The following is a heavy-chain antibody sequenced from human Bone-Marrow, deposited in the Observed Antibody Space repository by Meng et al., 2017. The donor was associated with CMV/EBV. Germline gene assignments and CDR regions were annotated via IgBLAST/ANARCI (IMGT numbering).Heavy chain of an antibody. CDR1: GYTFTDFY. CDR2: IKPFSGGA. J-gene: IGHJ4*02. CDR3: ARDLADYDFWSGPPGDY. V-gene: IGHV1-2*02. D-gene: IGHD3-3*01. Sequence: ASVKVSCKASGYTFTDFYIHWVRQAPGQRLEWMGWIKPFSGGAKYAQRFQDRVTMTRDTSLSTAYVELRSLRSDDTAVYYCARDLADYDFWSGPPGDYCGQGTLVTVSS.